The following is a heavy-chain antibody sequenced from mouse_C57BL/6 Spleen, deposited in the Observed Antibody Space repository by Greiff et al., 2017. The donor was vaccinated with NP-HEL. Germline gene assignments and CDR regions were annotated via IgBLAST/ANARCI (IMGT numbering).Heavy chain of an antibody. CDR2: ISSGSSTI. D-gene: IGHD2-2*01. CDR3: ARGPLYYGNDEGLMDY. V-gene: IGHV5-17*01. Sequence: EVMLVESGGGLVKPGGSLKLSCAASGFTFSDYGMHWVRQAPEKGLEWVAYISSGSSTIYYADTVKGRFTISRDNAKNTLFLQMTSLRSEDTAMYYCARGPLYYGNDEGLMDYWGQGTSVTVSS. CDR1: GFTFSDYG. J-gene: IGHJ4*01.